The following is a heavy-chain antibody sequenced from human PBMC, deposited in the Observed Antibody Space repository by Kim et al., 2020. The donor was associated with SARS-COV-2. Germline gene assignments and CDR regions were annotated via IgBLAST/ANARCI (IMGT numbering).Heavy chain of an antibody. J-gene: IGHJ4*01. CDR2: IYYSGSS. CDR1: GGSISSYY. V-gene: IGHV4-59*01. Sequence: SETLSLTCTVSGGSISSYYWSWIRQRQGKGLEWIWYIYYSGSSTYNPSLKSRVTITVDTSKNQFSLKLSLVTVAGSAVYYCSRVDGGSSGSWYRFLLPDYWGQGTLVTVSS. CDR3: SRVDGGSSGSWYRFLLPDY. D-gene: IGHD6-13*01.